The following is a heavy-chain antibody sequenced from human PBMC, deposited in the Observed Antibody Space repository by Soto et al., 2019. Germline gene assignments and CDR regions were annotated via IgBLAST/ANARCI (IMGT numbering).Heavy chain of an antibody. D-gene: IGHD1-20*01. V-gene: IGHV4-59*02. CDR1: GGSVSNYY. CDR3: ARLAPRYRIRDYNYHSLDF. Sequence: PSETLSLTCTVSGGSVSNYYWTWIRQPPGKGLEWTSYINYSGSTDHSPSLKSRVTISLNTSKNQFSLRLISVTAADTAVYYCARLAPRYRIRDYNYHSLDFWGQGTTVTVSS. J-gene: IGHJ6*02. CDR2: INYSGST.